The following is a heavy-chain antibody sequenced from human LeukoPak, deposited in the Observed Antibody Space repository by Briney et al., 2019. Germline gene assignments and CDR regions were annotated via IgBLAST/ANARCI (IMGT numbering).Heavy chain of an antibody. D-gene: IGHD3-3*01. CDR1: GFTFSTYA. Sequence: GGSLRLSCAASGFTFSTYAMSWVRQAPGKGLEWVSTISGSGISTNYADSVKGRGTISRDNTKSTLYLQMNSLRAEDTAVYYCAKDTMRYGFWDYWGQGTLVTVSS. V-gene: IGHV3-23*01. CDR2: ISGSGIST. CDR3: AKDTMRYGFWDY. J-gene: IGHJ4*02.